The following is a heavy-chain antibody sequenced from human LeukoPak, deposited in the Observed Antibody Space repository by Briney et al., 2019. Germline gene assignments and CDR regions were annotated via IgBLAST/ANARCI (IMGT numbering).Heavy chain of an antibody. CDR1: GGSISSGGYY. J-gene: IGHJ4*02. D-gene: IGHD6-13*01. V-gene: IGHV4-30-2*01. CDR2: IYHSGST. CDR3: ARIAALYLSEYYFDY. Sequence: SETLSLTCTVSGGSISSGGYYWSWIRQPPGKGLEWIGYIYHSGSTYYNPSLKSRVTISVDRSKNQFSLKLSSVTAADTAVYYCARIAALYLSEYYFDYWGQGTLVTVSS.